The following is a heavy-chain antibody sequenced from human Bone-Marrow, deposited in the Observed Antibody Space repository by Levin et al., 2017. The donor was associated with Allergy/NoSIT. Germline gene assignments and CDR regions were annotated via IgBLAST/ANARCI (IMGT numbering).Heavy chain of an antibody. CDR1: GFTFNTYW. J-gene: IGHJ6*02. D-gene: IGHD3-3*01. Sequence: PGGSLRLSCAASGFTFNTYWMHWVRQAPGKGLVWVSRINSDGSSTTYADSVKGRFTISRDNAKNTLYLQMNSLRAEDTAVYYCARVLEWLFNSPVYQYGMDVWGQGTTVTVSS. CDR2: INSDGSST. CDR3: ARVLEWLFNSPVYQYGMDV. V-gene: IGHV3-74*01.